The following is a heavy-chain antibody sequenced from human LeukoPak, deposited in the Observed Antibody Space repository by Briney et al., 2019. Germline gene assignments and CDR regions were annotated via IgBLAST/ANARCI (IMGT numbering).Heavy chain of an antibody. CDR2: ITSSGA. CDR1: GFGFSDYA. CDR3: ATVRGAYCDY. D-gene: IGHD4/OR15-4a*01. V-gene: IGHV3-23*01. J-gene: IGHJ4*02. Sequence: GGSLGPSCAASGFGFSDYAMSWVRQAPGRGLEWVSSITSSGAYYADSVKGRFTISRDNSQNTLYLHMNSLRAEDTALYYCATVRGAYCDYWGQGTLVTVSS.